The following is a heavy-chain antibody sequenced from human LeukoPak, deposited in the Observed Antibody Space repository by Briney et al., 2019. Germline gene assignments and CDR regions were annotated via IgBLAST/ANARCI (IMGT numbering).Heavy chain of an antibody. CDR3: AKWSGNRPLYYFDY. J-gene: IGHJ4*02. V-gene: IGHV3-30*18. CDR2: ISSSDGNSK. Sequence: PGTSLRLSCATSGFTFTCCGMHWVRQASGKGLEWVAAISSSDGNSKYYADSVKGRFTISRDNSKNTVYLQMNSLRADDTAVYYCAKWSGNRPLYYFDYWGQGTLATVSS. CDR1: GFTFTCCG. D-gene: IGHD3-3*01.